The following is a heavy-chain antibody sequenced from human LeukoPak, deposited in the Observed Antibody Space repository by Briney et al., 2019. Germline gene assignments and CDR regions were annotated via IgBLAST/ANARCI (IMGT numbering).Heavy chain of an antibody. D-gene: IGHD3-10*01. CDR3: AKPFYSSGSFNYPFFDS. J-gene: IGHJ4*02. CDR2: ISGSGGST. Sequence: GGSLRLSCAASGFTFKNYAMNWVRQAPGKGLEWVSGISGSGGSTNNADSVKGRFTISRDNSKNTVYLQMNSLRAEDTAVYFCAKPFYSSGSFNYPFFDSWGQGTLVTVSS. CDR1: GFTFKNYA. V-gene: IGHV3-23*01.